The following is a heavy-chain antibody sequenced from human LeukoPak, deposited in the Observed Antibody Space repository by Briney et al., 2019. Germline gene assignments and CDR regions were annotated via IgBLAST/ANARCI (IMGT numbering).Heavy chain of an antibody. CDR3: ARVVELQDYFDY. CDR1: GYTFTGYY. Sequence: ASVKVSCKASGYTFTGYYMHWVRQAPGQGLEWMGWINPNSGGTNYAQKFQGRVTMTRDTSINTAYMELSRLRSDDTAVYYCARVVELQDYFDYWGQGTLVTVSS. CDR2: INPNSGGT. J-gene: IGHJ4*02. V-gene: IGHV1-2*02. D-gene: IGHD1-26*01.